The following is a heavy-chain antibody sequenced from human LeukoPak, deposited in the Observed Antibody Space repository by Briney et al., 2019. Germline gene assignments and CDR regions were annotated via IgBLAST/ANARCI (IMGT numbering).Heavy chain of an antibody. CDR3: ANGVTDYDSSVGY. D-gene: IGHD3-22*01. Sequence: GGSLRLSCAASGFAFSSYAMSWVRQAPGKGLEWVSAISGSGGSTYYADSVKGRFTISRDNSKNTLYLQMNSLRAEDTAVYYCANGVTDYDSSVGYWGQGTLDTVSS. V-gene: IGHV3-23*01. CDR1: GFAFSSYA. CDR2: ISGSGGST. J-gene: IGHJ4*02.